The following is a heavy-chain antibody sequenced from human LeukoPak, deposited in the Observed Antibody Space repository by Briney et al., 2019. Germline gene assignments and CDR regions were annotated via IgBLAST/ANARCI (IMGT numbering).Heavy chain of an antibody. D-gene: IGHD3-22*01. Sequence: ASVTVSCKASRYTFTSYDINWVREAAGQGLEGMGWMNPNTGRTGFAQKFQGRLTITRDNSISKAYMELSSLRSEDTAVYYCARLSQTPDYYSNGGYYYLGYWGQGTPVTVSS. V-gene: IGHV1-8*01. J-gene: IGHJ4*02. CDR3: ARLSQTPDYYSNGGYYYLGY. CDR2: MNPNTGRT. CDR1: RYTFTSYD.